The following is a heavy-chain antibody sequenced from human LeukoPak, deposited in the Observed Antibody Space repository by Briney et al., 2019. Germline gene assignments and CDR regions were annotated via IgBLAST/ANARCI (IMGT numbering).Heavy chain of an antibody. CDR1: GGSISSSSYY. CDR2: IYYSGST. Sequence: PSETLSLTCTVSGGSISSSSYYWGWIRQPPGKGLEWIGSIYYSGSTYYNPSLKSRVTISVDTSKNQFSLKLSSVTAADTAVYYCARLLLGAFDYWGQGTLVTVSS. V-gene: IGHV4-39*01. J-gene: IGHJ4*02. CDR3: ARLLLGAFDY.